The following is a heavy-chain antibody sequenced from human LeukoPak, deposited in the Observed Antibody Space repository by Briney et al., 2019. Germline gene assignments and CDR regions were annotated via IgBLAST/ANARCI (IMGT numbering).Heavy chain of an antibody. D-gene: IGHD3-22*01. J-gene: IGHJ4*02. CDR3: ARVGYDSSAYLDY. V-gene: IGHV3-21*01. CDR2: ISSSSSYI. CDR1: GFTLSSYS. Sequence: GGSLRLSCAASGFTLSSYSMNWVRQAPGKGLEWVSSISSSSSYIYYADSVKGRFTISRDNAKNSLYLQMNSLRAEDTAVYYCARVGYDSSAYLDYWGQGTLVTVSS.